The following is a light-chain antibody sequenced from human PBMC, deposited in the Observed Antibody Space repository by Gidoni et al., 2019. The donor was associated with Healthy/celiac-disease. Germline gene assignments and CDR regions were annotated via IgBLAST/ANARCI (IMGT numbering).Light chain of an antibody. V-gene: IGKV4-1*01. CDR3: QQYYSTPLT. CDR2: WAS. J-gene: IGKJ4*01. CDR1: QTVLYSSNNQNY. Sequence: DIVMTQSPDSLTVSLGARATISCKSSQTVLYSSNNQNYLAWYQQKPRQPPKLLIYWASTRESGVPDRFSGSGSATDFTLTISSLQAEDVAVYYCQQYYSTPLTFGGGTKVEIK.